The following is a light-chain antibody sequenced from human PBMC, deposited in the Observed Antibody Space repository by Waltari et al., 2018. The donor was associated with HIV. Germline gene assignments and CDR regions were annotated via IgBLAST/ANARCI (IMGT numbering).Light chain of an antibody. CDR3: AAWDDSLNGYV. J-gene: IGLJ1*01. Sequence: QSVLTQPPSASGPPGHRVTISCSGSSSNIGSYTVNWYQHLPATAPKLLIFINSQRPSGFPARFSASKSGTSASLAISGLQSEDEADYYCAAWDDSLNGYVFGTGTRVTVL. CDR1: SSNIGSYT. V-gene: IGLV1-44*01. CDR2: INS.